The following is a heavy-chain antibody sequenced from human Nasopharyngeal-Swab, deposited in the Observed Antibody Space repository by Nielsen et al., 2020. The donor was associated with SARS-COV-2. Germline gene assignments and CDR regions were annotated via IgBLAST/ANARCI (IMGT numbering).Heavy chain of an antibody. V-gene: IGHV1-24*01. CDR2: FDPGDGET. CDR3: ATSAPYCSGGSCYSSWFDP. D-gene: IGHD2-15*01. J-gene: IGHJ5*02. CDR1: GYTLTELS. Sequence: ASVKVSCKVSGYTLTELSMHWVRQAPGKGLEWMGGFDPGDGETIYAQKFQGRVTMTEDTSTDTAYMELSSLRSEDTAVYYCATSAPYCSGGSCYSSWFDPWGQGTLVTVSS.